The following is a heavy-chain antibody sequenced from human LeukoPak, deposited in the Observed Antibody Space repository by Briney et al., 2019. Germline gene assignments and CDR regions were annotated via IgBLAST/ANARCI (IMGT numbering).Heavy chain of an antibody. J-gene: IGHJ5*02. CDR3: AGVVGYCSGGSCYSENWFDP. Sequence: SETLSLTCAVYGGSFSGYYWSWIRQPPGKGLEWIGEINHSGSTNYNPSLKSRVAISVDTSKNQFSLKLSSVTAADTAVYYCAGVVGYCSGGSCYSENWFDPWGQGTLVTVSS. V-gene: IGHV4-34*01. CDR1: GGSFSGYY. CDR2: INHSGST. D-gene: IGHD2-15*01.